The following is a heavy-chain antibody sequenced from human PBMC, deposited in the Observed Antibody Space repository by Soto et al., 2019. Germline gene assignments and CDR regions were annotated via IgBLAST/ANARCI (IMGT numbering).Heavy chain of an antibody. J-gene: IGHJ4*02. CDR1: GASISYGGFS. V-gene: IGHV4-30-2*06. CDR2: ISHLEST. D-gene: IGHD5-12*01. CDR3: ARGGGYDSFDY. Sequence: SETLSLTCTVSGASISYGGFSWSWIRQSPGKGLEWIGYISHLESTYFHPSFKSRLTMSIDRTRNQFSLKLSSVTAADMAVYYCARGGGYDSFDYWGPGVLVTVSS.